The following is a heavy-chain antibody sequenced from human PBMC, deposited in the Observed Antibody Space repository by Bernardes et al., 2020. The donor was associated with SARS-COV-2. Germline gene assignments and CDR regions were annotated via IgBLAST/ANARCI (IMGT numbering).Heavy chain of an antibody. V-gene: IGHV4-39*01. Sequence: SETLSLTCTFSGVSISSSNYYWGWIRQPPGKGLEWIGSIYSSGSSYYNPSLQSRFRASVDTSKNQFSLRLSFVTAADTAVYYCAGSSCCIDCYIGGLRSWDYGMDVWGQGTTVTVSS. CDR1: GVSISSSNYY. CDR2: IYSSGSS. CDR3: AGSSCCIDCYIGGLRSWDYGMDV. J-gene: IGHJ6*02. D-gene: IGHD2-21*01.